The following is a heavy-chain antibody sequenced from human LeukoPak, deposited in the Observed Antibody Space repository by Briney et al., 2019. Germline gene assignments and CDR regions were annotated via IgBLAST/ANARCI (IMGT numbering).Heavy chain of an antibody. J-gene: IGHJ4*02. CDR2: IYYSGNT. Sequence: PSETLSLTCTVSGGSISSGTYYWGWSRQPPGKGLEWIGNIYYSGNTYYNPSLKSRVTISVDTSKNQFSLKLSSVTAADTAVYFCARRCYSSGRRDFDYWGQGTLLTVSS. CDR3: ARRCYSSGRRDFDY. D-gene: IGHD5-18*01. CDR1: GGSISSGTYY. V-gene: IGHV4-39*01.